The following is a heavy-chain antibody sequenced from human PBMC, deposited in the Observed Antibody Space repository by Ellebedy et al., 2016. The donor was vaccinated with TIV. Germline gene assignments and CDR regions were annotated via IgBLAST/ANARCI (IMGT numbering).Heavy chain of an antibody. D-gene: IGHD6-25*01. CDR3: ARGLVSSDWHSKYRGFQY. Sequence: AASVKVSCKTSGYTFTGYEINWVRQAPGQGLEWMGWMDPDSGNTVYAQRFQGRITMTRTTSIGTAYMELSSLGSDDTAMYYCARGLVSSDWHSKYRGFQYWGQGTLVTVPS. CDR2: MDPDSGNT. V-gene: IGHV1-8*01. J-gene: IGHJ1*01. CDR1: GYTFTGYE.